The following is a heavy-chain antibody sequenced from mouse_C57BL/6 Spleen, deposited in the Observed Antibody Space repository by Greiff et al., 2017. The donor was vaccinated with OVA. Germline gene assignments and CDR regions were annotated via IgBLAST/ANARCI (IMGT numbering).Heavy chain of an antibody. CDR1: GYAFTNYL. V-gene: IGHV1-54*01. CDR2: INPGSGGT. CDR3: ARNYGSSYEDWFAY. J-gene: IGHJ3*01. D-gene: IGHD1-1*01. Sequence: VMLVESGAELVRPGTSVKVSCKASGYAFTNYLIEWVKQRPGQGLEWIGVINPGSGGTNYNEKFKGKATLTADKSSSTAYMQLSSLTSEDSAVYFCARNYGSSYEDWFAYWGQGTLVTVSA.